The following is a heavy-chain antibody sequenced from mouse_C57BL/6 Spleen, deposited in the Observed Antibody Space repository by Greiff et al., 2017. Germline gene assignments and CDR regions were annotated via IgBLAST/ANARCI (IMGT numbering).Heavy chain of an antibody. Sequence: QVQLQQSGAELVRPGTSVKVSCKASGYAFTNYLIEWVKQRPGQGLEWIGVINPGSGGTNYNEKFKGKATLTADKSSSTAYMQLSSLPSEDSAVYFCAKWGTTAYFDYWGQGTTLTVSS. CDR2: INPGSGGT. D-gene: IGHD1-2*01. J-gene: IGHJ2*01. CDR1: GYAFTNYL. V-gene: IGHV1-54*01. CDR3: AKWGTTAYFDY.